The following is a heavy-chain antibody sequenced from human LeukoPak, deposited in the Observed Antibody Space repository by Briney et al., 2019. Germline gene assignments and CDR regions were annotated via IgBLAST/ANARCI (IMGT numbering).Heavy chain of an antibody. CDR2: THHSGTS. Sequence: SETLSLTCAVYGESFSAYYWNWIRQAPGKRLEWIGETHHSGTSNYNPALKSRVHISVDPSKKQFSLKLSSVTAADTAVYYCARSGTYQHSSSYDYWGQGTLVTVSS. CDR1: GESFSAYY. J-gene: IGHJ4*02. D-gene: IGHD6-13*01. V-gene: IGHV4-34*01. CDR3: ARSGTYQHSSSYDY.